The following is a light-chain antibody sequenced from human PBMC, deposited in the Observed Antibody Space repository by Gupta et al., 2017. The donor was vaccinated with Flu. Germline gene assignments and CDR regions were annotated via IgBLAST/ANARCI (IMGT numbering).Light chain of an antibody. CDR1: QSISSY. V-gene: IGKV3-11*01. Sequence: EIVLTQSPATLSLSPGERATLSCRASQSISSYLGWYQQKPGQAPRLLIYDASNRATGIPARFSGSGSGTDFTLIISSLEPEDFAVYYCQQRASWPLTFGGWTKVEIK. J-gene: IGKJ4*01. CDR2: DAS. CDR3: QQRASWPLT.